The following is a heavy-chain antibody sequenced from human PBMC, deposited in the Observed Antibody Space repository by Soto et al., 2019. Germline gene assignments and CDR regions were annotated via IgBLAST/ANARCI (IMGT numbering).Heavy chain of an antibody. D-gene: IGHD2-21*01. J-gene: IGHJ4*02. CDR1: GFTFSSYT. Sequence: GGSLRLSCAASGFTFSSYTMNWVRQAPGKGLEWVSAISSSGSYTYYADSVKGRFTISRDNAKNTVDLQMNSLRADDTAVYYCANDYCGGPPDYWGQGTLVTVSS. CDR3: ANDYCGGPPDY. V-gene: IGHV3-21*04. CDR2: ISSSGSYT.